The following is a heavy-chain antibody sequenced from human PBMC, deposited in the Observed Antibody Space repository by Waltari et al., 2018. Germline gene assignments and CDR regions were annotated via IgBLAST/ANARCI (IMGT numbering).Heavy chain of an antibody. CDR3: ARDLEYYDSSGYSRGIDY. CDR2: IYYSGST. D-gene: IGHD3-22*01. CDR1: GGSISSYY. Sequence: QVQLQESGPGLVKPSETLSLTCTVSGGSISSYYWSWIRQPPGKGLEWNGYIYYSGSTNYNPSLKSRVTISVDTSKNQFSLKLSSVTAADTAVYYCARDLEYYDSSGYSRGIDYWGQGTLVTVSS. V-gene: IGHV4-59*01. J-gene: IGHJ4*02.